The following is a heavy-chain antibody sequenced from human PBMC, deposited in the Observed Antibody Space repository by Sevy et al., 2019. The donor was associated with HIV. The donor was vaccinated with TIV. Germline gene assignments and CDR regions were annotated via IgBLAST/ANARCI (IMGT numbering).Heavy chain of an antibody. CDR1: GGTFSSYA. Sequence: ASVKVSCKASGGTFSSYAISWVRQAPGQGLEWMAGIIPIFGTANYAQKFQGRVTITADESTSTAYMELSSLRSEDTAVYYCARAPSYSSSSPIDAFDIWGQGTMVTVSS. J-gene: IGHJ3*02. D-gene: IGHD6-6*01. CDR2: IIPIFGTA. CDR3: ARAPSYSSSSPIDAFDI. V-gene: IGHV1-69*13.